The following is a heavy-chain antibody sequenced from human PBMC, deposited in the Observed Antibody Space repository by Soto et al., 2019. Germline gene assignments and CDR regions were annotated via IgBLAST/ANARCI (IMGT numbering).Heavy chain of an antibody. V-gene: IGHV3-48*02. J-gene: IGHJ5*02. Sequence: EVQLLESGGGLVQPGGSLRLSCAASGFTFSSYAMSWVRQAPGKGLEWVSYISIGSTTIFYADSVKGRFTISRDNAKNSLYLQMNSLRDEDTAVYYCARDNGMAGSFDPWGQGTLVTVSS. CDR3: ARDNGMAGSFDP. CDR2: ISIGSTTI. CDR1: GFTFSSYA. D-gene: IGHD2-8*01.